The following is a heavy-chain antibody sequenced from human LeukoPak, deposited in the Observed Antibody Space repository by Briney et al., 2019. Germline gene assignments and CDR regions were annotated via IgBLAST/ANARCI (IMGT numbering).Heavy chain of an antibody. CDR3: ARAGRFGVGATMPY. CDR2: INPNSGGT. J-gene: IGHJ4*02. V-gene: IGHV1-2*02. Sequence: ASVKVSCKASGYTFTSYAIHWVRQAPGQRLEWMGWINPNSGGTNYAQKFQGRVTMTRDTSISTAYMELSRLRSDDTAVYYCARAGRFGVGATMPYWGQGTLVTVSS. D-gene: IGHD1-26*01. CDR1: GYTFTSYA.